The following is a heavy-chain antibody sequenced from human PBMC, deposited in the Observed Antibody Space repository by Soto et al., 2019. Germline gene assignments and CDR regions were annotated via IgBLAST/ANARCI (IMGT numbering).Heavy chain of an antibody. V-gene: IGHV4-59*08. D-gene: IGHD5-18*01. CDR1: GGSISSYY. CDR3: ARRYGSCFDY. CDR2: IYYSGST. J-gene: IGHJ4*02. Sequence: QVQLQESGPGLVKPSETLSLTCTVSGGSISSYYWSWIRQPPGKGLEWIGYIYYSGSTNYNPSLKSRVTISGDTSTHHFPLELSSVTAADTAVYYCARRYGSCFDYWGQGTLVTVSS.